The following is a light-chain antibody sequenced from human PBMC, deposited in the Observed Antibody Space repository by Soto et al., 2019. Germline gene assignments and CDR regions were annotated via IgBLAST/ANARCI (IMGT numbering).Light chain of an antibody. Sequence: DIQVTQSPSSLSASVGDRVTITCRASQDISNHLNWYQQKPGKAPNLLIYDASDLETGVPSRFSGGGSGTFFSFSINSLQPEDIATYYCQKHDGVPLFGPGTKVEIK. CDR1: QDISNH. CDR3: QKHDGVPL. V-gene: IGKV1-33*01. CDR2: DAS. J-gene: IGKJ3*01.